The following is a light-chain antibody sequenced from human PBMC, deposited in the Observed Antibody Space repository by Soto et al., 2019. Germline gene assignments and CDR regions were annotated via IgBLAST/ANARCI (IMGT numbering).Light chain of an antibody. CDR2: GAS. Sequence: EIVMTQSPATLSLSPGERAALSCRASQGISSELAWYQQKPGQPPRLLIYGASTRATGVPARFTGSGSGSDFTLTISGLQSEDFTLYYSQQGHNWPLTFGQGTRLEI. V-gene: IGKV3-15*01. CDR3: QQGHNWPLT. CDR1: QGISSE. J-gene: IGKJ2*01.